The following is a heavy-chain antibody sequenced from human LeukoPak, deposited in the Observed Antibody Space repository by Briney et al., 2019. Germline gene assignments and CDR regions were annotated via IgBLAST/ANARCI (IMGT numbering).Heavy chain of an antibody. CDR1: GGSFSGYY. Sequence: KASETLSLTCAVYGGSFSGYYWSWIRQPPGKGLEWIGEINHSGSTNYNPSLKSRVTISVDTSKNQFSLKLSSVTAADTAVYYCARVGYDYVWGSYRRDAFDIWGQGTMVTVSS. J-gene: IGHJ3*02. V-gene: IGHV4-34*01. CDR2: INHSGST. D-gene: IGHD3-16*02. CDR3: ARVGYDYVWGSYRRDAFDI.